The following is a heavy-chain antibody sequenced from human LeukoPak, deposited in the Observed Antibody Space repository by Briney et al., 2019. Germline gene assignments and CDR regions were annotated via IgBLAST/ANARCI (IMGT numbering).Heavy chain of an antibody. J-gene: IGHJ6*02. CDR3: ASAYSSSSGYYYYGMDV. D-gene: IGHD6-6*01. Sequence: PGGSLRLSCAASGFTVSSNYMSWVRQAPGKGLEWGSVIYSGGSIYYADSVKGRFTISRDNSKSTLYLQMNSLRAEDTAVYYCASAYSSSSGYYYYGMDVWGQGTTVTVSS. CDR2: IYSGGSI. CDR1: GFTVSSNY. V-gene: IGHV3-66*01.